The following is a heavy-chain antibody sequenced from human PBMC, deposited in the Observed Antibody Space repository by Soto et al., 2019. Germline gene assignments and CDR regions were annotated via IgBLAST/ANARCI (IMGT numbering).Heavy chain of an antibody. V-gene: IGHV4-4*07. CDR1: GGSITNYY. J-gene: IGHJ5*02. CDR3: ARDDYKDGGNNWFDP. D-gene: IGHD3-16*01. CDR2: IYTKERT. Sequence: SETLSLTCTVSGGSITNYYWSWIRQPAGKGLEWIGRIYTKERTNYNLSFRNRVTMSVDTSKNQFSLKLDAVTAADTAVYYCARDDYKDGGNNWFDPWGQGTMVTVSS.